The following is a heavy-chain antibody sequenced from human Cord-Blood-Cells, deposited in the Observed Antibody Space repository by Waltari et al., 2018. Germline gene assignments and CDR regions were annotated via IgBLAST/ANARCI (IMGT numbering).Heavy chain of an antibody. V-gene: IGHV1-2*06. CDR2: INPNSGGT. CDR3: SLLSGGYCYYDGRDV. Sequence: QVQLVQSGAEVKKPGASVKVSCKASGYTLTGYYMHWVRQAPGQGLEWMARINPNSGGTNYAQKLQGRVTMSRDTSISTAYMGLSRLRSDDTAVYYCSLLSGGYCYYDGRDVWGQGTTVSVSS. J-gene: IGHJ6*02. D-gene: IGHD1-26*01. CDR1: GYTLTGYY.